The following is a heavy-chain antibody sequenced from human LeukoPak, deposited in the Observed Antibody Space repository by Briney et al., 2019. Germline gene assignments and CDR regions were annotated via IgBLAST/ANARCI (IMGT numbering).Heavy chain of an antibody. CDR2: IYYSGST. V-gene: IGHV4-59*01. CDR1: GGSISSYY. D-gene: IGHD6-13*01. J-gene: IGHJ5*02. Sequence: TPSETLSLTCTVSGGSISSYYWSWIRQPPGKGLEWIGYIYYSGSTNYNPSLKSRVTISVDTSKNQFSLKLSSVTAADTAVYYCARDEDGAAAGFLPWGQGTLVTVSS. CDR3: ARDEDGAAAGFLP.